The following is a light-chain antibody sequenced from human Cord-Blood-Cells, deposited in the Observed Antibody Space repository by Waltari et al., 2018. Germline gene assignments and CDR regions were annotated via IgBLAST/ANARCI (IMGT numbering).Light chain of an antibody. Sequence: QSALTQPRSVSGSPGQSVPISCTGTSSDVGGYNYVSWYQQHPGKAPKLMIYDVSKRPSGVPDRFSGSKSGNTAALTISGLQAEDEADYYCCSYAGSYTCHVVFGGGTKLTVL. J-gene: IGLJ2*01. CDR2: DVS. V-gene: IGLV2-11*01. CDR1: SSDVGGYNY. CDR3: CSYAGSYTCHVV.